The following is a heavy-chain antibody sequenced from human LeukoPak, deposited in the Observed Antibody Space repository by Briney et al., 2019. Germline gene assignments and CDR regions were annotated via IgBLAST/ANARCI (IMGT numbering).Heavy chain of an antibody. Sequence: PGGSLRLSCAASGFTFSSYGMHGVRQAPGKGLEWVAVIWYDGSNKYYADSVKGRLTISSDNSKNTLYLQMNSLRAEDTAVYYCARDVVPAAIAKPPPVPSPGDYWGQGTLVTVSS. D-gene: IGHD2-2*01. CDR2: IWYDGSNK. J-gene: IGHJ4*02. CDR1: GFTFSSYG. CDR3: ARDVVPAAIAKPPPVPSPGDY. V-gene: IGHV3-33*01.